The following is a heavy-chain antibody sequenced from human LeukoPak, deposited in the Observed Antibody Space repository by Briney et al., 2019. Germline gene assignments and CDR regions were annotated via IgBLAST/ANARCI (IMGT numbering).Heavy chain of an antibody. D-gene: IGHD3-10*01. Sequence: GRSLSLSCALSGFAFSNYVMSWVGQARGPGGKWLRGVSGTGRPTVYADSVKGRFTISRDNSKSMIFLEMSRLGDEDTAVYYCAKDLLHGSGSYSWGVFVYWGQGALVTVSS. V-gene: IGHV3-23*01. J-gene: IGHJ4*02. CDR1: GFAFSNYV. CDR2: VSGTGRPT. CDR3: AKDLLHGSGSYSWGVFVY.